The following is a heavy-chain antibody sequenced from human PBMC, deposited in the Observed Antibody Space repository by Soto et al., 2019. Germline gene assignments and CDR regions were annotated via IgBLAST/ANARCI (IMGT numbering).Heavy chain of an antibody. Sequence: QVQLVESGGGVVQPGRSLRLSCVASGFTFINYAMHWVRQAPGKGLEWVAVISYDGSNEYYADSVKDRFTISRDNSRNTLYLQMDSLRPEDTAVYYCARKERGPRPDFGAFDVWGQGTKVIVS. CDR2: ISYDGSNE. CDR3: ARKERGPRPDFGAFDV. J-gene: IGHJ3*01. D-gene: IGHD3-3*01. V-gene: IGHV3-30-3*01. CDR1: GFTFINYA.